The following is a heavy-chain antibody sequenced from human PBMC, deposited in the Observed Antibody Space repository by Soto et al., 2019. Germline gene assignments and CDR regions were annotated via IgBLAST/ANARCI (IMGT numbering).Heavy chain of an antibody. CDR2: IYYSGST. CDR1: GGSVSSGSYY. J-gene: IGHJ6*02. Sequence: QVQLQESGPGLVKPSETLSLTCTVSGGSVSSGSYYWSWIRQPPGKGLEWIGYIYYSGSTNYNPSLHSRVTISVDTSKNQLSPELSSVTAADTAVYYCARGIEGWYQGRYYYGMDVWGQGTTVTVSS. CDR3: ARGIEGWYQGRYYYGMDV. D-gene: IGHD6-19*01. V-gene: IGHV4-61*01.